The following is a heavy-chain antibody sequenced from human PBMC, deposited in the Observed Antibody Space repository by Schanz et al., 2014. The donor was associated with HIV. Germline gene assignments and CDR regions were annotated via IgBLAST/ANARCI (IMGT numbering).Heavy chain of an antibody. CDR1: GFTFSSYG. CDR3: ARDGSLNRGFDY. J-gene: IGHJ4*02. Sequence: QVQLVESGGGVVQPGRSLRLSCAASGFTFSSYGMHWVRQAPGKGLEWVAVISYDGTNEYYADSVKGRFTVSRDSSKNTLHLQMNSLRAEDTAVYYCARDGSLNRGFDYWGQGTLVTVSS. V-gene: IGHV3-33*05. CDR2: ISYDGTNE. D-gene: IGHD3-10*01.